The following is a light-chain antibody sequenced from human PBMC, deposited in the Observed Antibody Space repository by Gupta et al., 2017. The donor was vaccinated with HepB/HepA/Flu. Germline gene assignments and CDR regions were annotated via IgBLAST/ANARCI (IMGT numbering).Light chain of an antibody. CDR3: QHRADRPLTWT. Sequence: EIVLPQSPATLSLSPEERVTLSCRASQNVVRYLAWYQQKCGQAPRLLIYDASNRATGIPPRFSGSGSWTEFTLTISSLEPEDFAVYYCQHRADRPLTWTFGQGTKVEIK. V-gene: IGKV3-11*01. J-gene: IGKJ1*01. CDR1: QNVVRY. CDR2: DAS.